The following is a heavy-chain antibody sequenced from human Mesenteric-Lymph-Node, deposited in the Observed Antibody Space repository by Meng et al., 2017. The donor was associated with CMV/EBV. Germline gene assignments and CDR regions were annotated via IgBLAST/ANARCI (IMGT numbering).Heavy chain of an antibody. CDR3: AKGEAFYGSGYSYYGMDV. J-gene: IGHJ6*02. CDR1: GFTFSSYW. CDR2: INSDGSST. V-gene: IGHV3-74*01. D-gene: IGHD2-15*01. Sequence: GESLKISCAASGFTFSSYWMHWVRQAPGKGLVWVSRINSDGSSTSYADSVKGRFTISRDNAKNTLYLQMNSVRAEDTAVYYCAKGEAFYGSGYSYYGMDVWGQGTTVTVSS.